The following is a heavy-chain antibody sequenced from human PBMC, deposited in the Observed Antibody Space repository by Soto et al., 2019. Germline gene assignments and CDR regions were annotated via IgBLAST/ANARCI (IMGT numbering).Heavy chain of an antibody. Sequence: PGGSLRLSCAASGFIFSTYAMQWVRQAPGKGLEWVAVISYDGSNDKYADSVKGRFTISRDNSKNTLYLQMNSLRAEDTAVYYCARDPMVVFPDARGPPSGMDVCGRGTTVTGS. V-gene: IGHV3-30-3*01. D-gene: IGHD2-2*01. CDR1: GFIFSTYA. J-gene: IGHJ6*02. CDR2: ISYDGSND. CDR3: ARDPMVVFPDARGPPSGMDV.